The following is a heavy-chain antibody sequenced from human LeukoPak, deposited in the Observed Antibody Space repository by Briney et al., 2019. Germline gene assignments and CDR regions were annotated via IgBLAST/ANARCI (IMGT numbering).Heavy chain of an antibody. CDR2: ISAYHGNT. D-gene: IGHD5-12*01. V-gene: IGHV1-18*01. CDR1: GYTFTPYG. J-gene: IGHJ4*02. CDR3: ATTGSAYDQSPFDY. Sequence: ASVKVSCKTSGYTFTPYGIGWVRQAPGQGLEWMGWISAYHGNTKYAQNLQDRVTMTRDTPTSTAYMELRSLRSDDTAVYYCATTGSAYDQSPFDYWGQGTLVIVSS.